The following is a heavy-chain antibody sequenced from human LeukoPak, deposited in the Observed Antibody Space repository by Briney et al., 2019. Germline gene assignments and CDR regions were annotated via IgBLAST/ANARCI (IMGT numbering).Heavy chain of an antibody. J-gene: IGHJ3*02. Sequence: SQTLSLTCTVSGGSISSGDYYWSWIRQPPGKGLEWIGYIYYSGSTYYNPSLKSRVTISVDTSKNQFSLKLSSVTAADTAVYYCARGESGNYYAFDIWGQGTMVTVSS. V-gene: IGHV4-30-4*01. CDR2: IYYSGST. D-gene: IGHD1-26*01. CDR3: ARGESGNYYAFDI. CDR1: GGSISSGDYY.